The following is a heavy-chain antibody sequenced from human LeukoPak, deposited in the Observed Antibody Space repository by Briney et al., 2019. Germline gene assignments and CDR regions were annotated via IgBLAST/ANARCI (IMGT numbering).Heavy chain of an antibody. CDR1: GGSTGASFTSYY. D-gene: IGHD6-19*01. V-gene: IGHV4-59*08. CDR3: ARQWSSGWYYFDY. CDR2: IYFSGTT. Sequence: SETLSLTCTVSGGSTGASFTSYYWSWLRQPPGKGLEWIGFIYFSGTTIYSPSLKSRVSISIDTSKNQFSLKLTSVTAADTAVYFCARQWSSGWYYFDYWGQGTLVTVSS. J-gene: IGHJ4*02.